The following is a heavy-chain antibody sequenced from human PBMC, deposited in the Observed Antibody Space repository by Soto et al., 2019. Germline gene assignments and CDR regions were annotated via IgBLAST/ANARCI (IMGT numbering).Heavy chain of an antibody. D-gene: IGHD3-16*02. Sequence: GGSLRLSCAASGFTFNSYWIHWVRQAPGKGLVWVSRINSDGSSTFYADSVKGRFTISRDNAKNTLYLQMNSLRAEDTAVYYCARGIYLKYGLDVWGQGATVTVSS. CDR1: GFTFNSYW. V-gene: IGHV3-74*01. CDR2: INSDGSST. J-gene: IGHJ6*02. CDR3: ARGIYLKYGLDV.